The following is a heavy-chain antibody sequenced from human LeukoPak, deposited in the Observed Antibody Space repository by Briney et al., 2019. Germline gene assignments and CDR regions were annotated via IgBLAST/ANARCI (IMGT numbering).Heavy chain of an antibody. D-gene: IGHD2-2*01. CDR1: GGSISSYY. V-gene: IGHV4-59*08. CDR2: IYYSGST. Sequence: SETLSLTCTVSGGSISSYYWSWIRQPPGKGLEWIGYIYYSGSTNYNPSLKSQVTISVDTSKNQFSLKLSSVTAADTAVYYCARSASQNWYFDLWGRGTLVTVSS. J-gene: IGHJ2*01. CDR3: ARSASQNWYFDL.